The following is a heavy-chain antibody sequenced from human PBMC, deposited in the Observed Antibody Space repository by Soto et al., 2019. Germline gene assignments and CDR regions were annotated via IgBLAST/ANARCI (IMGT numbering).Heavy chain of an antibody. J-gene: IGHJ1*01. CDR2: ISGSGGST. D-gene: IGHD3-9*01. V-gene: IGHV3-23*04. CDR1: GFTFSSYA. Sequence: EVQLVESGGGLVQPGGSLRLSCAASGFTFSSYAMNWVRQAPGKGLEWVSSISGSGGSTNYGDSVKGRFTISRDNSKNALYLQLSRLRAEDTDLYYCEKAQSPDILTCRDYFPQWGQGTVVTVSS. CDR3: EKAQSPDILTCRDYFPQ.